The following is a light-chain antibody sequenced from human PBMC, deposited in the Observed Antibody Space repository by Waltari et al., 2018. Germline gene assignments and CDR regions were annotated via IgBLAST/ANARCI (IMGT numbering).Light chain of an antibody. CDR1: NSNIGRNT. Sequence: QSVLAQPPSASGTPRQRVTISCSGSNSNIGRNTVNWYQQFPGPAPTLLVYNNFQRPSGVPDRFSGSKSGTSAYLAILGVRPEDEADYYCATWDDSLNGPVFGGGTKLTVL. CDR2: NNF. J-gene: IGLJ2*01. V-gene: IGLV1-44*01. CDR3: ATWDDSLNGPV.